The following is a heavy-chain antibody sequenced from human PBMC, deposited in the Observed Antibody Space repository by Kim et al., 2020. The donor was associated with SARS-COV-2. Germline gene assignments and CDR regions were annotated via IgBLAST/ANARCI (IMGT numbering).Heavy chain of an antibody. D-gene: IGHD5-18*01. CDR2: INSGNGNT. Sequence: ASVKVSCKASGYTFTSYPIHWVRQDPGQRLEWMGWINSGNGNTRYSQKFQGRVTMTRDTSASTAYMELSSLRSEDTAVYYCARDTAMPEPLLYWGQGTLVTVSS. J-gene: IGHJ4*02. CDR3: ARDTAMPEPLLY. CDR1: GYTFTSYP. V-gene: IGHV1-3*04.